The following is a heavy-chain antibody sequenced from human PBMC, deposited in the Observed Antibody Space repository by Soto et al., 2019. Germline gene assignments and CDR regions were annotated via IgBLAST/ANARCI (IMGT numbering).Heavy chain of an antibody. V-gene: IGHV4-59*01. Sequence: SETLSLTCTVSGGSISSYYWSWIRQPPGKGLEWIGYIYYSGSTNYNPSLKSRVTISVDTSKNQFSLKLSSVTAAGTAVYYCARTYYYGSGSLYYFDYWGQGTLVTVSS. D-gene: IGHD3-10*01. J-gene: IGHJ4*02. CDR3: ARTYYYGSGSLYYFDY. CDR2: IYYSGST. CDR1: GGSISSYY.